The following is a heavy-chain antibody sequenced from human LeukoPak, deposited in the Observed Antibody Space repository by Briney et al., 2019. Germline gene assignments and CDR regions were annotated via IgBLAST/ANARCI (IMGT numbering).Heavy chain of an antibody. Sequence: GGSPRLSCAASGFTFSSYGMHWVRQAPGKGLEWVAVISYDGSNKYYADSVKGRFTISRDNSKNTLYLQMNSLRAEDTAVYYCAKLRVGGLSVAGTGGNYLYGMDVWGQGTTVTVSS. J-gene: IGHJ6*02. D-gene: IGHD6-19*01. CDR2: ISYDGSNK. V-gene: IGHV3-30*18. CDR1: GFTFSSYG. CDR3: AKLRVGGLSVAGTGGNYLYGMDV.